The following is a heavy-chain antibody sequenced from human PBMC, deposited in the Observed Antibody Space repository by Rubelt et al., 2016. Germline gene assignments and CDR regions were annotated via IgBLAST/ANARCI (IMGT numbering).Heavy chain of an antibody. CDR2: FDPEDGET. CDR1: GYTLTELS. J-gene: IGHJ4*02. Sequence: QVQLVQSGAEVKKPGASVKVSCTVSGYTLTELSMHWVRQAPGKWLEWMGGFDPEDGETIYAQKFQGRVTMTEDTSTDRAYMELSSRRSEDTAVYYCAIRQPDYGDLDFDYWGQGTLVTVSS. V-gene: IGHV1-24*01. D-gene: IGHD4-17*01. CDR3: AIRQPDYGDLDFDY.